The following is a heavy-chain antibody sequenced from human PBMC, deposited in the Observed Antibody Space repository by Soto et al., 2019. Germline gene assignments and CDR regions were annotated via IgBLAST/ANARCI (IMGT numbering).Heavy chain of an antibody. Sequence: SETLSLTCTVSGGSISSGDYYWSWIRQPPGKGLEWIGYIYYSGSTYYNPSLKSRVTISVDTSKNQFSLKLSSVTAADTAVYYCARAPRWYYYDSSGLYYFDYWGQGTLVTVS. CDR2: IYYSGST. V-gene: IGHV4-30-4*01. CDR1: GGSISSGDYY. D-gene: IGHD3-22*01. J-gene: IGHJ4*02. CDR3: ARAPRWYYYDSSGLYYFDY.